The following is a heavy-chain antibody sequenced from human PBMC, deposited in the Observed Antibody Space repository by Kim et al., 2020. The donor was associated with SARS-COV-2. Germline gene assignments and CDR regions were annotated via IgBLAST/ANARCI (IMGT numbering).Heavy chain of an antibody. D-gene: IGHD6-25*01. Sequence: GGSLRLSCAASGFIFGDKYMTWIRQAPGKGLEWVSCISHDSVTKYYGDSVKGRFTVSRDNDKNSLFLQMDGLRAEDTDVYYCARADGLAAIDYWGQGSLVVVSS. V-gene: IGHV3-11*01. CDR1: GFIFGDKY. CDR2: ISHDSVTK. CDR3: ARADGLAAIDY. J-gene: IGHJ4*02.